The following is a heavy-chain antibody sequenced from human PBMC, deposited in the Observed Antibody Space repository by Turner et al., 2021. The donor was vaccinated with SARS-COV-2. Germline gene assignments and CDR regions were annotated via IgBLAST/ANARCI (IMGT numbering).Heavy chain of an antibody. Sequence: QVQLVESRGGVVQPGRSLRLSCAASGFTSSSNAMHWVRQAPGKGLEWVAVIAYDGSNKYYADSVKGRFTISRDNSKNTLYLQMNSLRAEDTAVYYCARDRGVVVPAAIVNYYYYGMDVWGQGTTVTVSS. D-gene: IGHD2-2*01. J-gene: IGHJ6*02. V-gene: IGHV3-30-3*01. CDR3: ARDRGVVVPAAIVNYYYYGMDV. CDR2: IAYDGSNK. CDR1: GFTSSSNA.